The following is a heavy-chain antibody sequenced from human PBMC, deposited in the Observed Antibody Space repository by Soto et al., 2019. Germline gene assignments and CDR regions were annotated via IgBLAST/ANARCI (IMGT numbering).Heavy chain of an antibody. J-gene: IGHJ6*02. CDR2: IYYSGNT. D-gene: IGHD3-16*01. CDR3: AGQPTAGSFYDLGSYYYYYGMDV. V-gene: IGHV4-30-4*01. Sequence: SETLSLTCTVSGGSISSGDYYWNWIRQPPGKGPEWIGNIYYSGNTDCNPSLKSRVTISVDTSKNQFSLNLSSVTAADSAVYYCAGQPTAGSFYDLGSYYYYYGMDVWGQGTTVTVSS. CDR1: GGSISSGDYY.